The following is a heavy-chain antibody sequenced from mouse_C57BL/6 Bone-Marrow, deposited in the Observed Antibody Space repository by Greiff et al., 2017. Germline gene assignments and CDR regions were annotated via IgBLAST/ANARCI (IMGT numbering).Heavy chain of an antibody. CDR3: ARSGPLGRSFDY. D-gene: IGHD4-1*01. V-gene: IGHV1-55*01. J-gene: IGHJ2*01. CDR1: GYTFTSYW. Sequence: VQLQQSGAELVKPGASVKMSCKASGYTFTSYWITWVKQRPGQGLEWIGDIYPTSGRTNYNEKFKSKAILTVETSSNTAYMQLSSLTSEDSAVFYCARSGPLGRSFDYWGQGTTLTVSS. CDR2: IYPTSGRT.